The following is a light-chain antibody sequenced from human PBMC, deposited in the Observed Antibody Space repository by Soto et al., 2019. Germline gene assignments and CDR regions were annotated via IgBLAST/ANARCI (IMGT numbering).Light chain of an antibody. CDR3: SSYTSTSTLV. V-gene: IGLV2-14*01. CDR2: EVS. CDR1: SSDVGAYNY. J-gene: IGLJ2*01. Sequence: QSALTQPASVSGFPGQSITISCTGTSSDVGAYNYVSWYQQHPGKAPKLMIYEVSNRPSGVSNRFSGSKSGDTASLTISGLQVDDEADYYCSSYTSTSTLVFGGGTKLTVL.